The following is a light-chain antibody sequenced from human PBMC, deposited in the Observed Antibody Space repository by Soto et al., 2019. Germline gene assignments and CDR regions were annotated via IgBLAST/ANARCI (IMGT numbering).Light chain of an antibody. V-gene: IGKV1-5*01. CDR2: DAS. CDR3: QQYNSYSRT. CDR1: QSISSW. Sequence: IQVSNSVATVSASVGDRVTITCRASQSISSWLAWYQQKPGKAPKLLIYDASSLESGVPSRFSGSGSGTEFTLTISSLQPDDFATYYCQQYNSYSRTFGQGTKVDI. J-gene: IGKJ1*01.